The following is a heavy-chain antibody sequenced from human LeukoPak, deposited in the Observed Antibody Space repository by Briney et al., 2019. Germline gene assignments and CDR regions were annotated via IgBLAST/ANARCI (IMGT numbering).Heavy chain of an antibody. D-gene: IGHD3-10*01. V-gene: IGHV3-30*18. CDR1: GFTFSSFG. J-gene: IGHJ4*02. CDR3: AKAAGASFDH. Sequence: GGPLRLSCAASGFTFSSFGMHWVRQAPGKGLEWVAVISYDGSSKYYRDSVEGRFTISRDNSRSTLFLQMNSLRIEDTAVYYCAKAAGASFDHWGQGTLVTVSS. CDR2: ISYDGSSK.